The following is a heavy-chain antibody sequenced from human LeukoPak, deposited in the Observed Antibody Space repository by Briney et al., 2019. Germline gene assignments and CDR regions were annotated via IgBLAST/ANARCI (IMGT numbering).Heavy chain of an antibody. Sequence: GESLKISCRGSGYSFTSYWIGWVRQMPGKGLEGVGIIYPGDSDTRYSPSFQGQVTISADKSISTAYLQWSSLKASDTAMYYCARPNIVGAYNAFDIWGQGTMVTVSS. CDR2: IYPGDSDT. CDR3: ARPNIVGAYNAFDI. CDR1: GYSFTSYW. V-gene: IGHV5-51*01. J-gene: IGHJ3*02. D-gene: IGHD1-26*01.